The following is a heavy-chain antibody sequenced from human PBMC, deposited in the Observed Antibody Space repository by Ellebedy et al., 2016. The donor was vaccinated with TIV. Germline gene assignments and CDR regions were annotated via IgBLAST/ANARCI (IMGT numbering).Heavy chain of an antibody. CDR1: GLTFSSYW. V-gene: IGHV3-7*01. CDR3: ARDNWNGNY. Sequence: GESLKISCAVSGLTFSSYWMHWVRQAPGKGLEWVANIKQDGSEKYYVDSVKGRFTISRDNAKNSLYLQMNSLRAEDTAVYYCARDNWNGNYWGQGTLVTVSS. CDR2: IKQDGSEK. D-gene: IGHD1-20*01. J-gene: IGHJ4*02.